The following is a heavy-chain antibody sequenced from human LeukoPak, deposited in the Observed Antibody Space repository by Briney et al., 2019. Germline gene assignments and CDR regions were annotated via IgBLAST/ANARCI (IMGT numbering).Heavy chain of an antibody. D-gene: IGHD6-13*01. J-gene: IGHJ4*02. V-gene: IGHV1-2*02. CDR3: ARANRFQQQLAH. Sequence: GASVKVSCKTSGYSFTDYYIHWVRQAPGQGLEWVGSINTNNGGTNTAQKFQARVTMTRDTSIRTVYVELTSLTSDDTALYFCARANRFQQQLAHWGQGSLVMVSS. CDR1: GYSFTDYY. CDR2: INTNNGGT.